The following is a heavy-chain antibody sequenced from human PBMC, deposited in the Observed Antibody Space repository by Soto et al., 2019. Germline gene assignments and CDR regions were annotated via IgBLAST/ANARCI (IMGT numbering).Heavy chain of an antibody. J-gene: IGHJ6*02. D-gene: IGHD3-3*01. V-gene: IGHV6-1*01. CDR3: ARRPPLSSPFLDYYYGMDV. Sequence: SQTLSLTCAISGDSVSSNSAAWNWIRQSPSRGLEWLGRTYYRSKWYNDYAVSVKSRITINPDTSKNQFSLQLNSVTPEDTAVYYCARRPPLSSPFLDYYYGMDVWGQGTTVTVSS. CDR1: GDSVSSNSAA. CDR2: TYYRSKWYN.